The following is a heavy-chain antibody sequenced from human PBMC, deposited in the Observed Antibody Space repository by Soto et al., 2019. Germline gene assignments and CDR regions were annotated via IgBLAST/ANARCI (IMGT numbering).Heavy chain of an antibody. V-gene: IGHV1-18*04. D-gene: IGHD6-13*01. Sequence: ASVKVSCKASGYTFTSYGISWVRRAPGQGLEWMGWISAYNGNTNYAQKLQGRVTMTTDTSTSTAYMELRSLRSDDTAVYYCARDFPVIAAAGSDWFDPWGQGTLVTVSS. J-gene: IGHJ5*02. CDR3: ARDFPVIAAAGSDWFDP. CDR2: ISAYNGNT. CDR1: GYTFTSYG.